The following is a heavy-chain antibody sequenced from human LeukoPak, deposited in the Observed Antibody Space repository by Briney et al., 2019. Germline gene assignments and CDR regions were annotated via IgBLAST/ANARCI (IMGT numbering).Heavy chain of an antibody. J-gene: IGHJ5*02. CDR2: IKQDGSEK. CDR1: GFTFSSYA. Sequence: PGGSLRLSCAASGFTFSSYAMHWVRQAPGKGLEWVANIKQDGSEKYYVDSVKGRFTISRDNAKDSVYLQMNSLRGEDTAVYYCAKFTRGYCSGGSCSNWFDPWGQGTLVTVSS. CDR3: AKFTRGYCSGGSCSNWFDP. V-gene: IGHV3-7*01. D-gene: IGHD2-15*01.